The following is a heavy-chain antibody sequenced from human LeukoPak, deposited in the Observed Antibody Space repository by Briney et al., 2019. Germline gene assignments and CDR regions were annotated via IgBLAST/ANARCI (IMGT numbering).Heavy chain of an antibody. J-gene: IGHJ6*02. CDR1: GFTFSSYG. V-gene: IGHV3-33*01. CDR3: AREWYSSSWYNYYGMDV. D-gene: IGHD6-13*01. Sequence: PGRSLRLSCAASGFTFSSYGMHWVRQAPGKGLEWVAVIWYGGSNKYYADSVKGRFTISRDNSKNTLYLQMNSLRAEDTAVYYCAREWYSSSWYNYYGMDVWGQGTTVTASS. CDR2: IWYGGSNK.